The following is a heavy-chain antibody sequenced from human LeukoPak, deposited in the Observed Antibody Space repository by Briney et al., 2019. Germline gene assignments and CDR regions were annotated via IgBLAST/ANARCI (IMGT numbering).Heavy chain of an antibody. CDR1: GFTFDDYG. D-gene: IGHD5-12*01. CDR2: INWNSETI. CDR3: AKDVDIVATMAYYFDY. Sequence: PGGSLRLSCAASGFTFDDYGMHWVRQPPGKGPEWVSGINWNSETIRYADSVQGRFTISRDNAKNSLYLQMNSLRAEDTAVYYCAKDVDIVATMAYYFDYWGQGTLVTVSS. J-gene: IGHJ4*02. V-gene: IGHV3-9*01.